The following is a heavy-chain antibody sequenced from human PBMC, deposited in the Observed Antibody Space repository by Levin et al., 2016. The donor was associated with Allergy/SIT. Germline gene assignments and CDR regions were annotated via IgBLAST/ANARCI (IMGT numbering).Heavy chain of an antibody. Sequence: WIRQPPGKGLEWVAVISYDGSDKYYADSVKGRFTVSRDNFKNRLYLQMNSLRAEDTALYYCARGLGQWLVLGAFDIWGQGTMVTVSS. V-gene: IGHV3-30*04. CDR3: ARGLGQWLVLGAFDI. J-gene: IGHJ3*02. D-gene: IGHD6-19*01. CDR2: ISYDGSDK.